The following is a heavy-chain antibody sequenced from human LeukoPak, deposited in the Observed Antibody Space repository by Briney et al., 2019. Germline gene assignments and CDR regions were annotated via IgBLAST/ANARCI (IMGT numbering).Heavy chain of an antibody. V-gene: IGHV3-66*02. D-gene: IGHD2-15*01. CDR3: ARGYCSGSSCYPGLY. CDR1: GFTFSSNY. CDR2: IYTDGAT. Sequence: GGSLRLSCAASGFTFSSNYMYWVRQAPGKGLEWVSVIYTDGATYYADSVKGRFTISRDNSKNTLYLQMNSLRADDTAVYYCARGYCSGSSCYPGLYWGQGSLVTVSS. J-gene: IGHJ4*02.